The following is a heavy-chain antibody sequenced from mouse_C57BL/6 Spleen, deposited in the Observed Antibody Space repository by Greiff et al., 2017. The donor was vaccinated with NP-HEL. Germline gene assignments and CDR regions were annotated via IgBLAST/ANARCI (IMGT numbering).Heavy chain of an antibody. CDR2: IYPGDGDT. D-gene: IGHD2-13*01. V-gene: IGHV1-82*01. CDR1: GYAFSSSW. CDR3: ARERGLLDY. J-gene: IGHJ2*01. Sequence: QVQLQQSGPELVKPGASVKISCKASGYAFSSSWMNWVKQRPGKGLEWIGRIYPGDGDTNYNGKFKGKATLTADKSSSTAYMQLSSLTSEDSAVYFCARERGLLDYWGQGTTLTVSS.